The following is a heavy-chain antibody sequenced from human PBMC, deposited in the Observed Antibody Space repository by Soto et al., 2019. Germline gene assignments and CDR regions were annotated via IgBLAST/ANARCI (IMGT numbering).Heavy chain of an antibody. CDR3: AKDYYGSGSPRLYAFDI. J-gene: IGHJ3*02. CDR2: ISWNGGSI. D-gene: IGHD3-10*01. V-gene: IGHV3-9*01. Sequence: EVQLVESGGGLVQPGRSLRLSCAASGFTFDDYAMHWVRQAPGKGLEWVSGISWNGGSIGYADSVKGRFTISRDNAKNALYLQMNSLGAEDTALYYCAKDYYGSGSPRLYAFDIWGQGTMVTVSS. CDR1: GFTFDDYA.